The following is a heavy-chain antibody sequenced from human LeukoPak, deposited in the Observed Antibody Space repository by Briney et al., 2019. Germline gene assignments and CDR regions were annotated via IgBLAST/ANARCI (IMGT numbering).Heavy chain of an antibody. V-gene: IGHV3-23*01. J-gene: IGHJ4*02. D-gene: IGHD5-18*01. CDR1: GFTFSSYA. Sequence: TGGSLRLSCAASGFTFSSYAMSWVRQAPGKGLEWVSAISGSGGSTYYADSVKGRFTNSRDNSKNTLYLQMNSLRAEDTAVYYCAKDLRIQLWLRFDYWGQGTLVTVSS. CDR3: AKDLRIQLWLRFDY. CDR2: ISGSGGST.